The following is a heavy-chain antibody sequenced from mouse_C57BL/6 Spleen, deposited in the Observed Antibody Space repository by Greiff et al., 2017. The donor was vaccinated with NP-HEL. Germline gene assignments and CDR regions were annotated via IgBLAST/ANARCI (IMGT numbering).Heavy chain of an antibody. J-gene: IGHJ3*01. Sequence: VQLQESGAELVKPGASVKISCKASGYAFSSYWMNWVKQRPGKGLEWIGQIYPGDGDTNYNGKFKGKATLTADKSSSTAYMQLSSLTSEDSAVYFCARSGITTGGFAYWGQGTLVTVSA. CDR2: IYPGDGDT. CDR1: GYAFSSYW. V-gene: IGHV1-80*01. CDR3: ARSGITTGGFAY. D-gene: IGHD1-1*01.